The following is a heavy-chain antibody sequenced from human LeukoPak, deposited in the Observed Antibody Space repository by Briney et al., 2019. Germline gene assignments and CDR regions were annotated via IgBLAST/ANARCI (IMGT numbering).Heavy chain of an antibody. CDR3: AKAWDYGDRGEIDY. CDR1: GDTFINYA. D-gene: IGHD4-17*01. Sequence: ASVKVSCKASGDTFINYAIHWVRQARGQGLEWMGWVSPYNGDTKYAQNHQGRVTMTTDTSTTTAHMELRSLTSDDTAVYYCAKAWDYGDRGEIDYWGQGTLVTVSS. J-gene: IGHJ4*02. V-gene: IGHV1-18*01. CDR2: VSPYNGDT.